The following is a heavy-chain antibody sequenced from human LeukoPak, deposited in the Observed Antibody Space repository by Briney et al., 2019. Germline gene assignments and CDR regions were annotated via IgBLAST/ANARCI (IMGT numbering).Heavy chain of an antibody. CDR1: GYTFTSYA. CDR3: ARAGEMATIAAYFDS. V-gene: IGHV1-3*01. Sequence: ASVKVSCKASGYTFTSYAMHWVRQAPGQRLEWMGWINAGNGNTKYSQKFQGRVTITRDTSASTAYMELSSLRSEDTAVYYCARAGEMATIAAYFDSWGQGTLVTVSS. CDR2: INAGNGNT. D-gene: IGHD5-24*01. J-gene: IGHJ4*02.